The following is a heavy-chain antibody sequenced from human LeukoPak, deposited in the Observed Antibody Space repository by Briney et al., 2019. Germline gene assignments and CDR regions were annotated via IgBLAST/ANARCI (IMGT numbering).Heavy chain of an antibody. CDR1: GFTFSTYW. CDR3: ARGGPYSSSWYAFDI. D-gene: IGHD6-13*01. Sequence: GGSLRLSCAASGFTFSTYWMSWVRQAPGKGLEWVSYISSSSSTIYYADSVKGRFTISRDNAKNSLYLQMNSLRAEDTAVYYCARGGPYSSSWYAFDIWGQGTMVTVSS. V-gene: IGHV3-48*01. CDR2: ISSSSSTI. J-gene: IGHJ3*02.